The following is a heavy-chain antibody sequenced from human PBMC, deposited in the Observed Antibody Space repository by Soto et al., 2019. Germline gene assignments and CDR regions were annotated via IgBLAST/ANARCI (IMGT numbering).Heavy chain of an antibody. CDR2: INGDGSST. V-gene: IGHV3-74*01. CDR3: ARDQTIGDCLDA. Sequence: GGSLRLSCGASGFAFSSYYMHWVRQAPGKGLVWVSRINGDGSSTIYADSVKGRFTISRDNANNTVYLQMNSLRAEDTAVYYCARDQTIGDCLDAWGHGSLVPVSS. J-gene: IGHJ5*01. CDR1: GFAFSSYY. D-gene: IGHD2-8*01.